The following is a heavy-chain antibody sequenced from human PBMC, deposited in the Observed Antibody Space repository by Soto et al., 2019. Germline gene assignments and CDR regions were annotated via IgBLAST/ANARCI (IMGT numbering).Heavy chain of an antibody. V-gene: IGHV1-2*02. CDR3: TTDHSESYSGYDTLDY. D-gene: IGHD5-12*01. CDR2: INPRNGAT. Sequence: ASVKVSCKASGYTFTGNYMHWVRQAPGQGLEWMGWINPRNGATKYAQNFQGRVTLTWDTSITTAYMDLSRLRSDDTAVYYCTTDHSESYSGYDTLDYWGQGTLVTVSS. CDR1: GYTFTGNY. J-gene: IGHJ4*02.